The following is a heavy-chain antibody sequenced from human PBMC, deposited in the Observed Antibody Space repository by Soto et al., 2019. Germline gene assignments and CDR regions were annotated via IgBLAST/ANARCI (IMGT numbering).Heavy chain of an antibody. CDR2: IRGKAYGGTT. J-gene: IGHJ4*02. V-gene: IGHV3-49*03. D-gene: IGHD6-19*01. CDR1: GFTFGDYA. Sequence: PGGSLRLSCTASGFTFGDYAMSWFRQAPGKGLEWVGFIRGKAYGGTTEYAASVKGRFTISRDDSKSIAYLQMNSLKTEDTAVYYCSRDPGGYSSGYSYFDYWGQGTLVTVSS. CDR3: SRDPGGYSSGYSYFDY.